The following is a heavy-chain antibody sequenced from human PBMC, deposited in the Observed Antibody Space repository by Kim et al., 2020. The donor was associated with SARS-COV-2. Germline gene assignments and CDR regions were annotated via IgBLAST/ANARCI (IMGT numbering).Heavy chain of an antibody. CDR2: IYHSGIT. D-gene: IGHD6-25*01. CDR1: GGSLNSVSYS. V-gene: IGHV4-39*01. CDR3: AGSIAAADY. J-gene: IGHJ4*02. Sequence: SETLSLTCTVSGGSLNSVSYSWGWIRQPPGKGLEWIGGIYHSGITYYNPSLNSRVTISVDTSKNQLSLKLRSVTPADTAVYYCAGSIAAADYWGQGTLVLVSS.